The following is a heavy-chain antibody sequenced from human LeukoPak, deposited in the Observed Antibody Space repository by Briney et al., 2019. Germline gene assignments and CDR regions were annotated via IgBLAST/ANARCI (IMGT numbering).Heavy chain of an antibody. D-gene: IGHD4-11*01. V-gene: IGHV1-18*01. CDR3: ARDLGASTVIFFDY. CDR1: GYTLTSYG. J-gene: IGHJ4*02. Sequence: GASVKVSCKASGYTLTSYGISWVRQAPGQGLEWMGWISAYNGNTNYAQKFQGRVTMTTDTSTSTAYMELRSLRYDDTAVYYCARDLGASTVIFFDYWGQGTLVTVPS. CDR2: ISAYNGNT.